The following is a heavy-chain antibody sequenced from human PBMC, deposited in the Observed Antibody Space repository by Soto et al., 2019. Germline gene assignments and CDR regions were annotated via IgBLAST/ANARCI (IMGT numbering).Heavy chain of an antibody. J-gene: IGHJ4*02. CDR3: AKSVYNWNDGFFDY. CDR1: GFTFSTYG. CDR2: ISYDGVNK. Sequence: QVQLVESGGGVVQPGRSLRLSCAASGFTFSTYGMQWVRQAPGKVLEWVAGISYDGVNKYYADSVKGRFTISRDNSKNTLYLQMNSLRAEDTAVYYCAKSVYNWNDGFFDYWGQGTLVTVSS. V-gene: IGHV3-30*18. D-gene: IGHD1-1*01.